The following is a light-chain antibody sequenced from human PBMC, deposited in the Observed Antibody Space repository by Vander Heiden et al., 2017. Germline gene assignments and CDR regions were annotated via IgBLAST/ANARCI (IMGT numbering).Light chain of an antibody. Sequence: SYELTQPPSVSVSPGQTASITCSGDKLGDKYACWYQQKPGRSPVLVIYQDSKRPSGIPERFSGSNSGKTATLTISGTQAMDEAYYYCQAWDSSTAVFGGGTKLTVL. V-gene: IGLV3-1*01. CDR2: QDS. CDR1: KLGDKY. CDR3: QAWDSSTAV. J-gene: IGLJ2*01.